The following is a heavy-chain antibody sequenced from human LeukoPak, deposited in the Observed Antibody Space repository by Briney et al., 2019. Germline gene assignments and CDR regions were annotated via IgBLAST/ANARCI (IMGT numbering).Heavy chain of an antibody. CDR2: IYSGGST. V-gene: IGHV3-66*01. Sequence: GGSLRLSCAASGFGFGSYNMYWVRQAPGKGLEWVSVIYSGGSTYYADSVKGRFTISRDNSKNTLYLQMNSLRAEDTAVYYCARDYYGSGSYFPWGQGTLVTVSS. CDR3: ARDYYGSGSYFP. CDR1: GFGFGSYN. D-gene: IGHD3-10*01. J-gene: IGHJ5*02.